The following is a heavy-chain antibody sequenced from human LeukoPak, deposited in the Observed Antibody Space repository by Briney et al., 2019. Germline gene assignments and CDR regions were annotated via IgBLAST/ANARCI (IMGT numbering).Heavy chain of an antibody. J-gene: IGHJ6*03. CDR1: GGSISSSSYY. Sequence: ASETLSLTCTVSGGSISSSSYYWGWIRQPPGKGLEWIGRIYTSGSTNYNPSLKSRVTISVDTSKNQFSLKLSSVTAADTAVYYCARGGKKLTLNYYYYMDVWGKGTTVTISS. V-gene: IGHV4-39*07. CDR3: ARGGKKLTLNYYYYMDV. CDR2: IYTSGST. D-gene: IGHD3-16*01.